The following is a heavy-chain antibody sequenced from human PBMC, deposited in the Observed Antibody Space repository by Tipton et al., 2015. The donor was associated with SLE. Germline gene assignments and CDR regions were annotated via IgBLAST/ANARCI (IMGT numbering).Heavy chain of an antibody. CDR1: GYTFSNHG. CDR3: GIGRDYYYGMEV. V-gene: IGHV1-18*01. CDR2: INAYSGNT. D-gene: IGHD1-26*01. Sequence: QSGAEVKKPGASVKVSCKASGYTFSNHGVSWVRQAPGQGLKWMGWINAYSGNTIYAQRLQGRVTMTTDTSTTIAYMELRSLRSDDTAVYYCGIGRDYYYGMEVWGQGTTVTVSS. J-gene: IGHJ6*02.